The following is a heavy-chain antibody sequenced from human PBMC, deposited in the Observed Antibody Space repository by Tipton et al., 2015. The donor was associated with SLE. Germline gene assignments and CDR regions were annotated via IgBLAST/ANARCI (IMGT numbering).Heavy chain of an antibody. CDR2: ISGSGGNT. CDR3: AKAGSNRHNYFDY. D-gene: IGHD1-14*01. J-gene: IGHJ4*02. Sequence: SLRLSCAASGITFSSHAMSWVRQAPGKGLEWVSAISGSGGNTYYADSVKGRFTISRDNSKNTLYLQMNSLRVEDTAVYYCAKAGSNRHNYFDYWGQGTLVTVSS. V-gene: IGHV3-23*01. CDR1: GITFSSHA.